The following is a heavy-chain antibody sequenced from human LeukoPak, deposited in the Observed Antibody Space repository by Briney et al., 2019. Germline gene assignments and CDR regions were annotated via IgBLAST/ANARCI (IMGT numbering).Heavy chain of an antibody. J-gene: IGHJ6*03. CDR3: ARGTRYCSSTRCFGVYYFFYYMDV. D-gene: IGHD2-2*01. Sequence: PSETLSLTCTVSGGSVSSSSYYWGWIRQPPGKGLEWIGSIYYSGTTYYNPSLKSPVTISVDTSKNQFSLKLTSATAADTAVYYCARGTRYCSSTRCFGVYYFFYYMDVWGKGTTITVSS. CDR2: IYYSGTT. V-gene: IGHV4-39*01. CDR1: GGSVSSSSYY.